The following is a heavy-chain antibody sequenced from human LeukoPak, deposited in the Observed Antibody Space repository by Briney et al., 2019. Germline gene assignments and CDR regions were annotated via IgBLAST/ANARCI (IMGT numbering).Heavy chain of an antibody. Sequence: SETLSLTCTVSGYSISSGYYWGWIPQPPGQGLEWIGSIHYSARIYYNPSLKSRLTISPDTSKNQFSLKLTSVTAADTAVYYCTREVRSAWASFDPWGQGTLVIVSS. V-gene: IGHV4-38-2*02. CDR2: IHYSARI. CDR3: TREVRSAWASFDP. J-gene: IGHJ5*02. D-gene: IGHD1-26*01. CDR1: GYSISSGYY.